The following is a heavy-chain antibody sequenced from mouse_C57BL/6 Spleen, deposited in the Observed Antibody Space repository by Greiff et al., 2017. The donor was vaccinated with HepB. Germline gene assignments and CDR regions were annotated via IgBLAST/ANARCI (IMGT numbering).Heavy chain of an antibody. Sequence: EVQLVESGGGLGKPGGSLKLPCAASGFTFSDYGMHWVRQAPEKGLEWVAYISSGSSTIYYADTVKGRFTISRDHAKNTLFLQMTSLRSEDTAMYYCARGWLLRSFDYWGQGTTLTVSS. CDR1: GFTFSDYG. D-gene: IGHD2-3*01. J-gene: IGHJ2*01. CDR3: ARGWLLRSFDY. V-gene: IGHV5-17*01. CDR2: ISSGSSTI.